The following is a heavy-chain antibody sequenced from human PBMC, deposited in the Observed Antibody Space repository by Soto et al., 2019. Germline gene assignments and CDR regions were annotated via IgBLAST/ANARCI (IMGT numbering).Heavy chain of an antibody. V-gene: IGHV4-31*03. Sequence: SETLSLTCTVSGGSISSGGYYWSWIRQHPGKGLEWIGYIYYSGSTYYNPSLKSRVTISVDTSKYQFSLKLSSVTAADTAVYYCASAYYGSGSYYYYYYYGMDVWGQGTTVTVSS. CDR2: IYYSGST. J-gene: IGHJ6*02. CDR3: ASAYYGSGSYYYYYYYGMDV. D-gene: IGHD3-10*01. CDR1: GGSISSGGYY.